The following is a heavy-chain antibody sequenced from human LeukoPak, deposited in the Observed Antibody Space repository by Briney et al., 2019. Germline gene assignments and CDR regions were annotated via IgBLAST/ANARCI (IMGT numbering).Heavy chain of an antibody. CDR3: ASGSYPFDP. CDR1: GGTFSSYA. V-gene: IGHV1-69*04. CDR2: IIPILGIA. D-gene: IGHD1-26*01. J-gene: IGHJ5*02. Sequence: SVKVSCKASGGTFSSYAISWVRQAPGQGLEWMGRIIPILGIANYAQKFQGRVTITADKSTSTAYMELRSLRSDDTAVYYCASGSYPFDPWGQGTLVTVSS.